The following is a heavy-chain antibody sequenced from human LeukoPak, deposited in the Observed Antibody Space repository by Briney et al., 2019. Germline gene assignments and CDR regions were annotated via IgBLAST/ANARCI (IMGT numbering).Heavy chain of an antibody. V-gene: IGHV4-61*02. Sequence: SETLSLTCTVSGGSISSGSYYWSWTRQPAGKGLEWIGRIYTSGSTNYNPSLKGRVTISVDTSKNQFSLKLSSVTAADTAVYYCARTPFGELGDWFDPWGQGTLVTVSS. CDR3: ARTPFGELGDWFDP. CDR1: GGSISSGSYY. D-gene: IGHD3-10*01. J-gene: IGHJ5*02. CDR2: IYTSGST.